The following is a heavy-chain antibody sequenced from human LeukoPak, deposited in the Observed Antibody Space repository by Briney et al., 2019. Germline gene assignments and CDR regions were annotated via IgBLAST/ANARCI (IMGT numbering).Heavy chain of an antibody. Sequence: SETLSLTCTVSGGSISSHYWSWIRQPPGKGLEWIGYIYYSGSTNYNPSLKSRVTISVDTSKNQFSLKLRSVTAADTAVYYCARGVASNDFWSGYFLYDAFDIWGQGTMVTVSS. V-gene: IGHV4-59*11. CDR1: GGSISSHY. CDR2: IYYSGST. D-gene: IGHD3-3*01. J-gene: IGHJ3*02. CDR3: ARGVASNDFWSGYFLYDAFDI.